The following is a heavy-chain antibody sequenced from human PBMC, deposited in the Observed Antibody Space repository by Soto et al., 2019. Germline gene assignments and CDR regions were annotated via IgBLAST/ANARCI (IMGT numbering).Heavy chain of an antibody. Sequence: GASVKVSCKASGGTFSSYAISWVRQAPGQGLEWMGGIIPIFGTANYAQKFQGRVTITADESTSTAYMELSSLRSEDTAVYYCARFHYDSSIHFDYWGQGTLVTVSS. D-gene: IGHD3-22*01. CDR2: IIPIFGTA. J-gene: IGHJ4*02. CDR3: ARFHYDSSIHFDY. CDR1: GGTFSSYA. V-gene: IGHV1-69*13.